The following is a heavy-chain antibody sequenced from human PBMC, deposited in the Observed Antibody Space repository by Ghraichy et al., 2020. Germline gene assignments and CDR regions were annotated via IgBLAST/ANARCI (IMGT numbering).Heavy chain of an antibody. D-gene: IGHD6-13*01. J-gene: IGHJ4*02. CDR3: ARDTILYRSSWSGLPVEY. Sequence: ASVKVSCRASGYTFTDYCIHWVRQAPGQGLEWMGWINPKNGGTKFAQKFQDRVTMTRDTSISTAYLDLSSLRSDDTAVYYCARDTILYRSSWSGLPVEYWGQGTLVTVSS. V-gene: IGHV1-2*02. CDR1: GYTFTDYC. CDR2: INPKNGGT.